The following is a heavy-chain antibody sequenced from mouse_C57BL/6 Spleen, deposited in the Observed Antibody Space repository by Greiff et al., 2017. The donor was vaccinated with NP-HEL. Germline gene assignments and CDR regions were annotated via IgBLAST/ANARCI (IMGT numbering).Heavy chain of an antibody. CDR2: IDPSDSET. J-gene: IGHJ2*01. CDR3: ARWETDYLRTFDY. Sequence: QVQLQQPGAELVRPGSSVKLSCKASGYTFTSYWMHWVKQRPIQGLEWIGNIDPSDSETHYNQKFKDKATLTVDKSSSTAYMQLSSLTSEDSAVYYCARWETDYLRTFDYWGQGTTLTVSS. D-gene: IGHD2-4*01. V-gene: IGHV1-52*01. CDR1: GYTFTSYW.